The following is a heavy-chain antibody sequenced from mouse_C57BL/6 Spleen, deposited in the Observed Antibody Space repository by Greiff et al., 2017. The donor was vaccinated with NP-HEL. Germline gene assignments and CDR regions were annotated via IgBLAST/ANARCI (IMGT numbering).Heavy chain of an antibody. CDR2: IDDEDGDT. Sequence: EVQLEQSGAELVRPGASVKLSCTASGFNINDYYMHWVKQTPEQGLEWIGRIDDEDGDTEYAPKFQGTATMTADTASNKAYLQLSCLTSEDTAVYYCATSHHYYALDYWGQGTSVTVSS. J-gene: IGHJ4*01. V-gene: IGHV14-1*01. CDR1: GFNINDYY. CDR3: ATSHHYYALDY.